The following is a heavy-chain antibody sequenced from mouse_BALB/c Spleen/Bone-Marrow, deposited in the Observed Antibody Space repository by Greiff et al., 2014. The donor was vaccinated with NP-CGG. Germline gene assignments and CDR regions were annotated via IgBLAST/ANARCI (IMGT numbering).Heavy chain of an antibody. D-gene: IGHD1-1*01. CDR2: IYPGDGDT. CDR1: GYTFTSYW. V-gene: IGHV1-87*01. J-gene: IGHJ3*01. CDR3: AREDSYSWFAY. Sequence: QVHVKQSGAELARPGASVKLSCKASGYTFTSYWMQWVKQRPGQGLEWIGAIYPGDGDTRYTQEFKGKATLTADKSSSTAYMQLSSLASEDSAVYYCAREDSYSWFAYWGQGTLVTVSA.